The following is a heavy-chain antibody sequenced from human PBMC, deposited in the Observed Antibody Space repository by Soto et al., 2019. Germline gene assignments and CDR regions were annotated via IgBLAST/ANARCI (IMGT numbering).Heavy chain of an antibody. CDR3: TTDPGDYEDF. CDR2: IKNKADGGAA. D-gene: IGHD4-17*01. Sequence: EVQLVESGGALVKPGGCLRLSCEASGITFPNAWMSWFRQAPGKGLEWVGRIKNKADGGAADYAARVRGRVTISRDDSANTLFLQMNSLETEDTAVYYCTTDPGDYEDFWGRGTLVTVSS. V-gene: IGHV3-15*02. CDR1: GITFPNAW. J-gene: IGHJ4*02.